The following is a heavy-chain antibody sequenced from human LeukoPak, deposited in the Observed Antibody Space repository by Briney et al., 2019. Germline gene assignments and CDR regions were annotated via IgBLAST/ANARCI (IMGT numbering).Heavy chain of an antibody. CDR3: AKPISGGLAVTADWFHP. D-gene: IGHD6-19*01. Sequence: ETLSLTCTVSGGSITSSSYYWGWIRQPPGKGLEWVSTINANSGTTSYAASVRGRFTISRDNSKNTLYLQLNTLRADDTATYYCAKPISGGLAVTADWFHPWGQGTLVVVSS. CDR1: GGSITSSSYY. CDR2: INANSGTT. V-gene: IGHV3-23*01. J-gene: IGHJ5*01.